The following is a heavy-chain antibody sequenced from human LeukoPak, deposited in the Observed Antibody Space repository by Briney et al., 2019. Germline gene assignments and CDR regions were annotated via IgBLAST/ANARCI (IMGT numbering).Heavy chain of an antibody. Sequence: ASVEVSCKASGYTFTRYGITWVRQAPGQGLEWMGWISGYNGNTNYAQKIQGRVTMTTDTSTSTAYMELRSLRSDDTAVYYCARDAPLIAVAAFYWGQGTLVTVSS. CDR2: ISGYNGNT. CDR3: ARDAPLIAVAAFY. V-gene: IGHV1-18*01. D-gene: IGHD6-13*01. J-gene: IGHJ4*02. CDR1: GYTFTRYG.